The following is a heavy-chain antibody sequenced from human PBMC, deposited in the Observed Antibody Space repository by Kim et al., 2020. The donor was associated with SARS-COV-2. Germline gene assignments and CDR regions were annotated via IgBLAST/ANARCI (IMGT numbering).Heavy chain of an antibody. Sequence: DAGSLKGRFTIARDNAKDSLYLQMNSLRADDTAVYYCARDPYGSGIYVDFWGQGTVVTVSS. J-gene: IGHJ4*02. V-gene: IGHV3-11*06. D-gene: IGHD3-10*01. CDR3: ARDPYGSGIYVDF.